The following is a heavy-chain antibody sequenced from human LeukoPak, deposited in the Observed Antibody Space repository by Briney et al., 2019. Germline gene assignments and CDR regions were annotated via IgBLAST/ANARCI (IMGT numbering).Heavy chain of an antibody. CDR1: GGSIGSYY. CDR3: ARAGMDWAADY. CDR2: IYYNGNT. V-gene: IGHV4-59*08. D-gene: IGHD1-14*01. J-gene: IGHJ4*02. Sequence: SETLSLTCTVTGGSIGSYYWSWIRQPPGKGLEWIGYIYYNGNTNDNPSLKSRVTLSVDTSKNQFSLKLRFVTAADTAVYYCARAGMDWAADYWGQGTLVTVSS.